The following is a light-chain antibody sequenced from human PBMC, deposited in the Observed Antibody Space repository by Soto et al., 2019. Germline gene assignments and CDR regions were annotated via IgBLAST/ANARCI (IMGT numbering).Light chain of an antibody. CDR1: QSVSSD. V-gene: IGKV3-15*01. Sequence: EIVMTQSPATLSVSPGERATLSCRASQSVSSDLAWYQHKPSQAPRLLIYAASTRATRIPARFSGSGSGTEFSLTISSLQSEVFAVYYCLQYNNWPPKQYTFGQGTKLEIK. CDR3: LQYNNWPPKQYT. J-gene: IGKJ2*01. CDR2: AAS.